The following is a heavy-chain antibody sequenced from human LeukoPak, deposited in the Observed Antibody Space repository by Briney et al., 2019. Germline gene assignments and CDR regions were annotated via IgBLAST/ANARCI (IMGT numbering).Heavy chain of an antibody. CDR3: ARGVAGTLDAFDI. J-gene: IGHJ3*02. D-gene: IGHD6-19*01. CDR2: ISSSSSTI. CDR1: GFTFSSYS. V-gene: IGHV3-48*01. Sequence: PGGSLRLSCAASGFTFSSYSMNWVRQAPGKGLEWVSYISSSSSTIYYADSVKGRFTISRDNAKNSLYLQMNSLRAEDTAVYYCARGVAGTLDAFDIWGQGTMVTVSS.